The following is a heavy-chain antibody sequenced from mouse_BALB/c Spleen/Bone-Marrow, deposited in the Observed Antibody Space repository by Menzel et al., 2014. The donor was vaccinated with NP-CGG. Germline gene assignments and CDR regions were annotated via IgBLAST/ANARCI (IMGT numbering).Heavy chain of an antibody. V-gene: IGHV2-9*02. Sequence: QVQLKESGPGLVAPSQSLSITCTVSGFSLTNSGVHWVRQPPGKGLEWLGVIWAGGSTNYNSALMSRLSISKDNSKSQVFLKMNSLQTDDTAMYYCARPYYGLYAMDYWGQGTSVTVS. J-gene: IGHJ4*01. D-gene: IGHD1-2*01. CDR2: IWAGGST. CDR1: GFSLTNSG. CDR3: ARPYYGLYAMDY.